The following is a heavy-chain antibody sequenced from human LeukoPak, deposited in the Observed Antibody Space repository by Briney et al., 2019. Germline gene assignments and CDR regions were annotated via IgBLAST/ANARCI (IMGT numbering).Heavy chain of an antibody. CDR1: GGTFSSYA. CDR2: VIPIFGTA. CDR3: ARAPYYYGSGSYYLRG. Sequence: SVKASCKASGGTFSSYAISWVRQAPGQGLEWMGGVIPIFGTANYAQKFQGRVTITTDESTGTAYMELSSLRSEDTAVYYCARAPYYYGSGSYYLRGWGQGTLVTVSS. V-gene: IGHV1-69*05. D-gene: IGHD3-10*01. J-gene: IGHJ4*02.